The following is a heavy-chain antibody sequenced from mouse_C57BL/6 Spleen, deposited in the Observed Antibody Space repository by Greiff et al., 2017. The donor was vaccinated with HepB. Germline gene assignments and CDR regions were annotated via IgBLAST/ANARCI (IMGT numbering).Heavy chain of an antibody. CDR1: GYTFTSYW. Sequence: EVQLHQSGTVLARPGASVKMSCKTSGYTFTSYWMHWVKQRPGQGLEWIGAIYPGNSDTSYNQKFKGKAKLTAVTSASTAYMELSSLTNEDSAVYYCTRETTYDWFAYWGQGTLVTVSA. V-gene: IGHV1-5*01. CDR2: IYPGNSDT. D-gene: IGHD5-5*01. CDR3: TRETTYDWFAY. J-gene: IGHJ3*01.